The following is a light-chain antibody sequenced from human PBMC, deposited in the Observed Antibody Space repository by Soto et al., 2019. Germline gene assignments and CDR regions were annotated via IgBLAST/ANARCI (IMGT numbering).Light chain of an antibody. CDR2: GAT. CDR3: QQYSGSVT. V-gene: IGKV3-20*01. J-gene: IGKJ4*01. CDR1: QTVRSTY. Sequence: EIVLTQSPGTLSLSPGERATLSCRASQTVRSTYLAWYQQKHGQAPRLIIYGATKRQSGVPDRFSGGGSGTDSTLTISSLEPEDFAVYYCQQYSGSVTFGGGTKVDIK.